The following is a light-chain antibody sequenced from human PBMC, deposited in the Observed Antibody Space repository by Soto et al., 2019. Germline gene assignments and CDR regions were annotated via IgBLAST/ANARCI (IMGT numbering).Light chain of an antibody. V-gene: IGLV2-23*02. CDR1: SSDVGSYNL. CDR2: EVS. J-gene: IGLJ1*01. Sequence: QSVLTQPASVSGSPGQSITISCTGTSSDVGSYNLVSWYQQHPGKAPKLMIYEVSKRPSGVSNRFSGSKSGNTASLTISGLQAEDEADYYCCSYAGRSTLVFGTGTKVTV. CDR3: CSYAGRSTLV.